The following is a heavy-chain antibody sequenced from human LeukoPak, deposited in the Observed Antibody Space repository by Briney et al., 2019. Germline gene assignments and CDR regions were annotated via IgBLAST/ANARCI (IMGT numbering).Heavy chain of an antibody. V-gene: IGHV3-23*01. D-gene: IGHD3-3*01. CDR2: ISGSGGST. CDR3: AGPYYDFWSGPHYAFDI. J-gene: IGHJ3*02. CDR1: GFTFSSYA. Sequence: GGSLRLSCAASGFTFSSYAMHWVRQAPGKGLEWVSAISGSGGSTYYADSVKGRFTISRDNSKNTLYLQMNSLRAEDTAVYYCAGPYYDFWSGPHYAFDIWGQGTMVTVSS.